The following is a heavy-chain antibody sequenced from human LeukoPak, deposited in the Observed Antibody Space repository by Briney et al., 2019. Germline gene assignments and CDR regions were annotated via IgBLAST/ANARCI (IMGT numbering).Heavy chain of an antibody. CDR3: ARHGHCTNGVCYSNYYYYMDV. CDR1: GYSFTSYW. Sequence: GESLKISCKGSGYSFTSYWIGWVRQMPGEGLEWMGIIYPDDSDTRYIPSFEGQVIISVDKSISTAYLQWSSLKASDTATYYCARHGHCTNGVCYSNYYYYMDVWGKGTTVAVSS. J-gene: IGHJ6*03. CDR2: IYPDDSDT. V-gene: IGHV5-51*01. D-gene: IGHD2-8*01.